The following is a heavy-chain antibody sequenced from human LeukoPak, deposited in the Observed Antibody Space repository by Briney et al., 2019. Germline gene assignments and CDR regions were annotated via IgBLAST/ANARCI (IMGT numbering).Heavy chain of an antibody. CDR1: GFTFSSYA. D-gene: IGHD6-6*01. CDR3: AKETSSSFDY. J-gene: IGHJ4*02. V-gene: IGHV3-23*01. CDR2: ISNSGGST. Sequence: GGSLRLSCAASGFTFSSYAMNWVRQAPGKGLEWVSGISNSGGSTYYADSVKGRFTISRDNSKNTLYLQMNSLRAEDTAVYYCAKETSSSFDYWGQGTLVTVSS.